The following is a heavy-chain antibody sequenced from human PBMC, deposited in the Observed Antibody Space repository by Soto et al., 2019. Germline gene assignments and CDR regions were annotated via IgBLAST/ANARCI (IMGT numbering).Heavy chain of an antibody. J-gene: IGHJ4*02. D-gene: IGHD4-4*01. CDR3: ARNTDYSNYAPFDY. V-gene: IGHV4-59*01. CDR1: GGSISSYY. Sequence: SETLSLTCTVSGGSISSYYWSWIRQPPGKGLEWIGYIYYSGSTNYNPSLKSRVTISVDTSKNQFSLKLSSVTAADTAVYYCARNTDYSNYAPFDYWGQGTLVTVSS. CDR2: IYYSGST.